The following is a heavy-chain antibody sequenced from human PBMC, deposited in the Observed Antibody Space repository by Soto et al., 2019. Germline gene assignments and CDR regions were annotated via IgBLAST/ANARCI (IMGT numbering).Heavy chain of an antibody. V-gene: IGHV3-48*02. Sequence: GGSLRLSCEASGFTFSTYNMIWVRQHPGKGLEWVAYINISSSSYYTASLKGRFTISRDTARNSLYLNMNCVRDEDTAVYYCARVVESVADAEYWGQGTLVTVSS. J-gene: IGHJ4*02. CDR3: ARVVESVADAEY. D-gene: IGHD3-3*01. CDR1: GFTFSTYN. CDR2: INISSSS.